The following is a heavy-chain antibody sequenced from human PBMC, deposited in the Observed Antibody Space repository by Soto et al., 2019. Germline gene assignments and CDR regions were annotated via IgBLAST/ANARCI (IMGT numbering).Heavy chain of an antibody. CDR1: GYTFTSYA. J-gene: IGHJ4*02. D-gene: IGHD5-12*01. Sequence: WASVKVSCKASGYTFTSYAMHWVRQAPGQRLEWMGWINAGNGNTKYSQKFQGRVTITRDTSASTAYMELSSLRSEDTAVYYCARGRGGYLYYFDYWGQGTLVTVSS. CDR2: INAGNGNT. CDR3: ARGRGGYLYYFDY. V-gene: IGHV1-3*01.